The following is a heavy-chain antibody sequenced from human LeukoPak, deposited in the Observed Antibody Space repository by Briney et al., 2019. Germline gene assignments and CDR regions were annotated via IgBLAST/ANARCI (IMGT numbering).Heavy chain of an antibody. CDR2: IRSSSSYM. CDR3: ARESSPILPYYYYGMDV. Sequence: PGGSLRLSCAASGFTFSSYSMNWVRQAPGKGLEWVSSIRSSSSYMYYADSVKGRFTISRDNAKNSLYLQMNSLRAEDTAVYYCARESSPILPYYYYGMDVWGQGTTVTVSS. V-gene: IGHV3-21*01. D-gene: IGHD6-6*01. J-gene: IGHJ6*02. CDR1: GFTFSSYS.